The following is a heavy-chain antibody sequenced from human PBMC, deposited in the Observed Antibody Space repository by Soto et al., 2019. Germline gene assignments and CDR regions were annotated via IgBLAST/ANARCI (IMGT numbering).Heavy chain of an antibody. Sequence: PGGSLRLSCSASGFIFSSYTLYWVRQAPGKGLEFVSAISGNGSTTYYADSVKGRFTISRVNSRKTLYLQTSSLRSEDTAVYYCVKGGYIYGYSAFDLWGHGTMVTVSS. V-gene: IGHV3-64D*06. CDR2: ISGNGSTT. CDR1: GFIFSSYT. J-gene: IGHJ3*01. D-gene: IGHD5-18*01. CDR3: VKGGYIYGYSAFDL.